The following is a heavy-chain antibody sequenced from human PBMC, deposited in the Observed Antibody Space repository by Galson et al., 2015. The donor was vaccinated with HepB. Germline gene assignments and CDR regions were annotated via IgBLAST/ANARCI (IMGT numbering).Heavy chain of an antibody. J-gene: IGHJ1*01. CDR3: ATGQWYSSN. D-gene: IGHD6-13*01. Sequence: SVKVSCKASGFTFASSTVQWVRQARGQRLEWIGWIVVGSANTGYAQNFQGRVTITSDMSTSTAFMYLSGLTSEDTAVYYCATGQWYSSNWGQGTLVTVSS. CDR1: GFTFASST. V-gene: IGHV1-58*01. CDR2: IVVGSANT.